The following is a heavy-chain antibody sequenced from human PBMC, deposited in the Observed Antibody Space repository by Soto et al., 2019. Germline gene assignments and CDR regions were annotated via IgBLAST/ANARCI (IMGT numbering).Heavy chain of an antibody. J-gene: IGHJ6*02. V-gene: IGHV4-39*01. CDR3: ARHEGDNWNDYYGMDV. CDR1: GDAISGGDDY. Sequence: PSETLSLTCSVSGDAISGGDDYWNWIRQSPGKGLEWIGSIYYSGSTYYNPSLKSRVTISVDTSKNQFSLKLSSVTAADTAVYYCARHEGDNWNDYYGMDVWGQGTTVTVS. D-gene: IGHD1-20*01. CDR2: IYYSGST.